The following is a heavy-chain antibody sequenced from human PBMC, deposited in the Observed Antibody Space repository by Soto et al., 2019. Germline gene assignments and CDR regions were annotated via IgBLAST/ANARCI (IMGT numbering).Heavy chain of an antibody. CDR2: IVVGSGKT. CDR1: GFTFSISA. V-gene: IGHV1-58*01. Sequence: SVKVSCKASGFTFSISAVQWVRQARGQRLEWIGWIVVGSGKTNYAQKFQERVTITRDMSTSTAYMELSSLRSEDTAVYYCAADPKGYYYYAMDVWGQRTTVTVSS. J-gene: IGHJ6*02. CDR3: AADPKGYYYYAMDV.